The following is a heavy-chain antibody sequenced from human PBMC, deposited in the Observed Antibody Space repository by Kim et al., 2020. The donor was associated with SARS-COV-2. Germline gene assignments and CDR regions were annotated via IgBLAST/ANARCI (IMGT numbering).Heavy chain of an antibody. V-gene: IGHV4-34*01. CDR3: ARRYYKGPRVPFDL. CDR1: GGSFSGYY. D-gene: IGHD1-26*01. Sequence: SETLSLTCAVYGGSFSGYYWSWIRQPPGKGLEWIGEINHSGSTNYNPSLKSRVTISVDTSKNQFSLKLSSVTAADTAVYYCARRYYKGPRVPFDLWGRGTLVTVSS. CDR2: INHSGST. J-gene: IGHJ2*01.